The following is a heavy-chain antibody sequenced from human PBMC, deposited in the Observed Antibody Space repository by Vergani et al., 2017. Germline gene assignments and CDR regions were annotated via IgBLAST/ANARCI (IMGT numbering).Heavy chain of an antibody. V-gene: IGHV3-30*03. Sequence: QVQLVESGGGVVQPGRSLRLSCAASGFTFSSYGMPWVRQAPGKGLEWVAVISDDGSNKYYADSVKGRFTISRDNSKNTLYLQMNSLRAEDTAVYYCARLATVTTDYFDYWGQGTLVTVSS. J-gene: IGHJ4*02. CDR3: ARLATVTTDYFDY. D-gene: IGHD4-17*01. CDR2: ISDDGSNK. CDR1: GFTFSSYG.